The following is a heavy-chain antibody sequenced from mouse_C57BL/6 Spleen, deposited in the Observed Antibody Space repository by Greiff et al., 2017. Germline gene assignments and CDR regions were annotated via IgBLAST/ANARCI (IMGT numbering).Heavy chain of an antibody. Sequence: EVQLQQSGAELVRPGASVKLSCTASGFNITDDYMHWVKQRPEQGLEWIGWIDPENGDTEYASKFQGKATITADTSSNTAYLQLSSLTSEDTAVYYCTTATVVATRYFDYWGQGTTLTVSS. CDR3: TTATVVATRYFDY. CDR1: GFNITDDY. V-gene: IGHV14-4*01. CDR2: IDPENGDT. D-gene: IGHD1-1*01. J-gene: IGHJ2*01.